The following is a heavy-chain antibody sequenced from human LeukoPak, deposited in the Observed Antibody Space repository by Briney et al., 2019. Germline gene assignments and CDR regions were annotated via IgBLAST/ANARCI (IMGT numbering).Heavy chain of an antibody. Sequence: SETLSLTSTVSGGSINSYYWRWIRQPPGKGLEWIGYIYYSGSTNYNPSLKSRVTISVDTSKNKSSLKLTSLTAADTAVYYCVRHLSAGRPAFDIWGQGTMVTVSS. V-gene: IGHV4-59*08. D-gene: IGHD2-15*01. CDR1: GGSINSYY. CDR2: IYYSGST. J-gene: IGHJ3*02. CDR3: VRHLSAGRPAFDI.